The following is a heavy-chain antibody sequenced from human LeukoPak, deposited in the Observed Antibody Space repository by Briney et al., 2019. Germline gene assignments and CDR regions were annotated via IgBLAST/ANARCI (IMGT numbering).Heavy chain of an antibody. D-gene: IGHD3-3*01. Sequence: SETLSLTCPVSGGSISSGNYYWSWIRQPAGKGLEWIGRIYTSGSTNYNPSLKSRVTISIDTSKNQFSLKLSSVTAADTAVYYCARGGEWFSFDYWGQGTLVTVSS. CDR2: IYTSGST. CDR1: GGSISSGNYY. J-gene: IGHJ4*02. V-gene: IGHV4-61*02. CDR3: ARGGEWFSFDY.